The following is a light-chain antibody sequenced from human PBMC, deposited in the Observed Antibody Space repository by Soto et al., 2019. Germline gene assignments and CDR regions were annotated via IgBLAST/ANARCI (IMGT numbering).Light chain of an antibody. CDR2: AAS. CDR1: QSISSY. J-gene: IGKJ1*01. Sequence: DIQMTQSPSSLSASVGDRVTITCRASQSISSYLNWYQQKPGKAPKLLIYAASSLQSGVPSRFSGSGSGTDFTLTISSLQPEDFATYYWQQSYSTPWTFGQGTKV. CDR3: QQSYSTPWT. V-gene: IGKV1-39*01.